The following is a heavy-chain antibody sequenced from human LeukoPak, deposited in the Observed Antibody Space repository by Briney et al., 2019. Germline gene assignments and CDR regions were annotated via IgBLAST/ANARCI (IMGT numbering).Heavy chain of an antibody. V-gene: IGHV3-48*03. J-gene: IGHJ5*02. D-gene: IGHD6-19*01. CDR1: GFSFRTYE. CDR2: ISVGGSDE. CDR3: ARDVGFNNGWPA. Sequence: PGGSLRLSCVASGFSFRTYEMNWVRQAPGKGLEWISYISVGGSDEDYADSVKGRFSISRDNAKNPLFLQMNSLRVEDTAVYYCARDVGFNNGWPAWGQGTLVTVSS.